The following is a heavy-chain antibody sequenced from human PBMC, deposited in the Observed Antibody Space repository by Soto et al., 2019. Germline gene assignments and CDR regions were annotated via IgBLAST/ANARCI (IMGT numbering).Heavy chain of an antibody. CDR1: GDSVSSNTAS. V-gene: IGHV6-1*01. CDR2: TYFMSKWYN. J-gene: IGHJ5*02. D-gene: IGHD5-12*01. Sequence: SLTLSLPCAISGDSVSSNTASWNWISQSPSRGLEWLGRTYFMSKWYNDYAVSVKSRIIINPDTSNNQFSLQLNSVTPEDTAVYFCAKGDNLGPKTGYAFDPWGQGIMVTVSS. CDR3: AKGDNLGPKTGYAFDP.